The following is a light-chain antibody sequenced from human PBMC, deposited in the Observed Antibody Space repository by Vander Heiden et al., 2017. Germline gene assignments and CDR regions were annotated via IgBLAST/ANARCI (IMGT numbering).Light chain of an antibody. CDR3: QQSATTPRT. Sequence: DIQMTQSPSSLSASVGDRVTITCRASQSISSYLNWYQQKPGKAPKLLIYAASSSQSGVPSTSRGSPSRTHFTLTISSLQPAALATYSCQQSATTPRTFGQGTKVEIK. V-gene: IGKV1-39*01. CDR1: QSISSY. J-gene: IGKJ1*01. CDR2: AAS.